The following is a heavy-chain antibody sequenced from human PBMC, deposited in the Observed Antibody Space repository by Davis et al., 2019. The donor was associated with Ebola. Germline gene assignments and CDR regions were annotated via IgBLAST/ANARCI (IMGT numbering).Heavy chain of an antibody. Sequence: GESLKISCAASGFTFSSYSMNWVRQAPGKGLEWVSSISSSSSYLYYADSVKGRFTISRDNAKNSLYLQMNSLRAEDTAVYYCARDFAVVVPAASVWFDPWGQGTLVTVSS. D-gene: IGHD2-2*01. CDR3: ARDFAVVVPAASVWFDP. CDR1: GFTFSSYS. CDR2: ISSSSSYL. J-gene: IGHJ5*02. V-gene: IGHV3-21*01.